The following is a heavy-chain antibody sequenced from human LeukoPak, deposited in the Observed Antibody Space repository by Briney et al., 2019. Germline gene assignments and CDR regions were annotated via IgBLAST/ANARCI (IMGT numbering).Heavy chain of an antibody. CDR1: GFAVSSNY. Sequence: GGSLRLSCAASGFAVSSNYMSWVRQAPGKGLEWVSVIYSGGSTYYADSVKGRFTISRDNSKNTLYLQMNSLRAEDTAVYYCAKDRRTTVTTGYWGQGTLVTVSS. D-gene: IGHD4-11*01. V-gene: IGHV3-53*01. CDR3: AKDRRTTVTTGY. J-gene: IGHJ4*02. CDR2: IYSGGST.